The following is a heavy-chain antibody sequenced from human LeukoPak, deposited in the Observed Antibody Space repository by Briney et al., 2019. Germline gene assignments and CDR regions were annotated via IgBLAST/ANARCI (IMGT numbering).Heavy chain of an antibody. V-gene: IGHV3-30*18. J-gene: IGHJ4*02. CDR1: GFTFSTYG. CDR3: AKVGRVVPAAIYYFDY. CDR2: ISYGGSNK. Sequence: GGSLRLSCAASGFTFSTYGMHWVRQAPGKGLEWVAVISYGGSNKYYAAPVKGRLTISRDNSKNALYLQMNSLRAEDTAAYYCAKVGRVVPAAIYYFDYWGQGTLVTVSS. D-gene: IGHD2-2*01.